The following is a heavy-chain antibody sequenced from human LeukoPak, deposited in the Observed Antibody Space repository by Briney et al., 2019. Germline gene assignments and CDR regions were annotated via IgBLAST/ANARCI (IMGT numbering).Heavy chain of an antibody. D-gene: IGHD3-10*01. V-gene: IGHV5-51*01. CDR2: IYARDSDT. J-gene: IGHJ4*02. CDR1: PYSSTNYG. Sequence: GESVPISCPGSPYSSTNYGIGWVRQMPGKGLEWMGIIYARDSDTRYSPSFQGQVTISADKSISTAYLQWSSLKASDTAMYYCARPLRSRGFGESFDHWGQGTLVTVSS. CDR3: ARPLRSRGFGESFDH.